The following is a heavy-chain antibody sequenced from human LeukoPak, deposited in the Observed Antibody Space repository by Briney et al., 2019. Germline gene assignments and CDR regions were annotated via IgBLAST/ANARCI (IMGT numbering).Heavy chain of an antibody. CDR2: INSDGGTT. CDR3: AREPYYDSSGYCLDY. Sequence: PGGSLRLSCAASGLTFGTYWMHWVRQAPGKGLVWVSGINSDGGTTTYADSVKGRFTISRDNAKNSLYLQMNSLRAEDTAVYYCAREPYYDSSGYCLDYWGQGTLVTVSS. CDR1: GLTFGTYW. V-gene: IGHV3-74*01. D-gene: IGHD3-22*01. J-gene: IGHJ4*02.